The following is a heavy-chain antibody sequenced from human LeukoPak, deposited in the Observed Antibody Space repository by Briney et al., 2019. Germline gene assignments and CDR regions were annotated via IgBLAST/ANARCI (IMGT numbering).Heavy chain of an antibody. CDR1: GYSISSGYY. CDR3: ARRGGYSYGSFDY. D-gene: IGHD5-18*01. CDR2: IYHSGST. J-gene: IGHJ4*02. Sequence: PSETLSLTCTVSGYSISSGYYWGWIRQPPGKGLEWIGSIYHSGSTYYNPSLKSRVTISVDTSKNQFSLKLSSVTAADTAVYYCARRGGYSYGSFDYWGQGTLVTVSS. V-gene: IGHV4-38-2*02.